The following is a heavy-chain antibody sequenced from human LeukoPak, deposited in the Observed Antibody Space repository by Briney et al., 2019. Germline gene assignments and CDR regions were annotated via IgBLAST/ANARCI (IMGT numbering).Heavy chain of an antibody. CDR3: AKSSYSIFDY. V-gene: IGHV4-38-2*02. CDR2: IYHSGST. CDR1: GYSISSGYY. J-gene: IGHJ4*02. Sequence: PSETLSLTCTVSGYSISSGYYWGWIRQPPGKGPEWIGSIYHSGSTYYNPSLKSRVTISVDTSKNQFSLKLSSVTAADTAVYYCAKSSYSIFDYWGQGTLVTVSS. D-gene: IGHD5-18*01.